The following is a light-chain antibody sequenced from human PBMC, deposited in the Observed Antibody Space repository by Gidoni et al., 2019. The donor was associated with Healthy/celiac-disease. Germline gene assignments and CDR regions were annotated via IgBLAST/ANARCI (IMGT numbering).Light chain of an antibody. V-gene: IGKV3-15*01. Sequence: EVVMTQSPATLSVSPGERATLSCRASQSIGTYLDWYQQKPGQGPRLLIYGASSGSGTEFTLTISSLQSEDFAVYYCQQYDNWPWTFGQGTKVEIK. J-gene: IGKJ1*01. CDR1: QSIGTY. CDR2: GAS. CDR3: QQYDNWPWT.